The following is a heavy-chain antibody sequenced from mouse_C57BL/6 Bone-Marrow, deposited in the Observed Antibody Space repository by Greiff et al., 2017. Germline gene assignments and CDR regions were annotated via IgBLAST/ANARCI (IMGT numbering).Heavy chain of an antibody. J-gene: IGHJ1*03. Sequence: QVQLQQPGAELVKPGASVKLSSKASGYTFSSYWMHWVKQRPGRGLEWIGRIDPNSGGTKYNEKFKSKATLTVDKHSSTAYMQLSGLSSGDSAVYYRARHGVYYGYDRDWDCDVWGTGATVAVSS. CDR1: GYTFSSYW. CDR2: IDPNSGGT. V-gene: IGHV1-62-3*01. CDR3: ARHGVYYGYDRDWDCDV. D-gene: IGHD2-2*01.